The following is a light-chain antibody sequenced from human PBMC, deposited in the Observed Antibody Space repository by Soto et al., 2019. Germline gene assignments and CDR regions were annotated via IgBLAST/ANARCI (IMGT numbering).Light chain of an antibody. CDR3: QXYNNWPPVT. CDR2: GAS. Sequence: EIVMTQSPATLSVSPGERATLSCRASQSVYNNLAWYQQKPGQAPRLLIYGASTRATGIPARFSGSGSGTEFTLTISRPPSEAFSVXXXQXYNNWPPVTFGPGTKVDIK. J-gene: IGKJ3*01. V-gene: IGKV3-15*01. CDR1: QSVYNN.